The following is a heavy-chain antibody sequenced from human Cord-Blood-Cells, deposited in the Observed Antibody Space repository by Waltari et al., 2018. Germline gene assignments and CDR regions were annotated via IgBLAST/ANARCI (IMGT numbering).Heavy chain of an antibody. V-gene: IGHV4-34*01. Sequence: QVQLQQWGAGLLKPSETLSLTCAVYGGSFSGYYWSWIRQPPGKGLEWIGEINHSGRSHSNPSPKGRVTISVDTSKNQFSLKLSSVTAADTAVYYCARGPNYSNYWFDPWGQGTLVTVSS. CDR2: INHSGRS. CDR3: ARGPNYSNYWFDP. J-gene: IGHJ5*02. CDR1: GGSFSGYY. D-gene: IGHD4-4*01.